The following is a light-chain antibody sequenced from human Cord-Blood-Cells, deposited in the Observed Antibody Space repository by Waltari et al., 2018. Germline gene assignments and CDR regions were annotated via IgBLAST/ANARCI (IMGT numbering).Light chain of an antibody. CDR2: SNN. Sequence: QSVLTPPLSASGTPGQRDIISRSGSRPNIGSNTVNWYQQLPGTAPKLLIYSNNQRPSGVPDRFSGSKSGTSASLAISGLQSEDEADYYCAAWDDSLNGVVFGGGTKLTVL. CDR3: AAWDDSLNGVV. V-gene: IGLV1-44*01. CDR1: RPNIGSNT. J-gene: IGLJ2*01.